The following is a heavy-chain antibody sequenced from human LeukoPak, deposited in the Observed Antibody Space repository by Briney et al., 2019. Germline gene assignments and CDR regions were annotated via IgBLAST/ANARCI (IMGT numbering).Heavy chain of an antibody. D-gene: IGHD4-17*01. CDR1: GFTFSSYA. J-gene: IGHJ4*02. V-gene: IGHV3-23*01. CDR3: AKVDGDYEFDY. CDR2: ISGSGGST. Sequence: GGSLRLSFAASGFTFSSYAMTWVRQAPGKGLEWVSGISGSGGSTYYADSVKGRFTISRDNSKNTLYLQINSLRVEDTAVYYCAKVDGDYEFDYWGQGTLVTVSS.